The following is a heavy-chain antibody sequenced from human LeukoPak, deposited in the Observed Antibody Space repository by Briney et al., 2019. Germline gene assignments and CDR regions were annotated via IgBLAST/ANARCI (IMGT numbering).Heavy chain of an antibody. J-gene: IGHJ6*02. Sequence: PSETLSLTCTVSGGSISSYYWSWIRQPPGKGLEWIGYIYYSGSTNYNPSLKSRLTISVDTSKNQFSLKLSSVTAADTAVYYCARLGYCSGGSCYRKYYYYGMDVWGQGTTVTVSS. CDR1: GGSISSYY. CDR3: ARLGYCSGGSCYRKYYYYGMDV. CDR2: IYYSGST. D-gene: IGHD2-15*01. V-gene: IGHV4-59*01.